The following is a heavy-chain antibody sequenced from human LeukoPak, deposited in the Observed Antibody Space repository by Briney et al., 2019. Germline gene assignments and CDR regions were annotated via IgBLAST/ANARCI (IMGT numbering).Heavy chain of an antibody. J-gene: IGHJ4*02. Sequence: GGSLRLPCAASGFTFTSYTMNWARQAPGKGLEWVSYITSSSSTIYYADSVKGRFTMSRDNAENSLYLQMNSLRAEDTAVYYCARNFDSWGQGTLVTVSS. CDR2: ITSSSSTI. CDR3: ARNFDS. D-gene: IGHD2/OR15-2a*01. V-gene: IGHV3-48*01. CDR1: GFTFTSYT.